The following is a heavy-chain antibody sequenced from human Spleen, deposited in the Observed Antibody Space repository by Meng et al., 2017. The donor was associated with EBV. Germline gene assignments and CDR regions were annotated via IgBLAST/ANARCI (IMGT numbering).Heavy chain of an antibody. V-gene: IGHV4-34*02. J-gene: IGHJ4*02. CDR1: GESFSGYY. CDR2: VNHSGST. CDR3: ATGWGKACY. Sequence: QVQVRRWGDGWLKPSETLSLSWAVYGESFSGYYWRWIRQPPGKGLEWIGEVNHSGSTNYSPSLKSRVTISVDTSKNQFSLKLTSVTAADTAVYYCATGWGKACYWGQGTLVTVSS. D-gene: IGHD3-16*01.